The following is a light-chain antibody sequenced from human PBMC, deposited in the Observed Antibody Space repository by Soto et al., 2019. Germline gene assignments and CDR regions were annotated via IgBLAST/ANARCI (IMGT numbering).Light chain of an antibody. J-gene: IGKJ2*01. V-gene: IGKV3-20*01. Sequence: EIVLTQSPGTLSLSPGERVTLSCRASQSVSSSYLAWYQQKPGQAPRLLIYGASSRATGIPDRFSGSGSGTDFTLTISRLEPEDFAAYYCQQYNNWPPYTFGQGTKVDIK. CDR3: QQYNNWPPYT. CDR1: QSVSSSY. CDR2: GAS.